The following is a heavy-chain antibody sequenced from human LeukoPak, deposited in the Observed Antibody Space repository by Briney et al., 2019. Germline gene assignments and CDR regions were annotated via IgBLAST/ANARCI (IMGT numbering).Heavy chain of an antibody. CDR2: ITPNIGST. CDR1: GYTFTSYY. V-gene: IGHV1-46*01. Sequence: ASVKVSCKASGYTFTSYYIHWMRQAPGQELEWLGMITPNIGSTTYAQQFQGRITMTSDKSTSTVYMDLSSLRFEDTAVYFCARTEYHYYYMDVWGKGTTVTVSS. J-gene: IGHJ6*03. CDR3: ARTEYHYYYMDV.